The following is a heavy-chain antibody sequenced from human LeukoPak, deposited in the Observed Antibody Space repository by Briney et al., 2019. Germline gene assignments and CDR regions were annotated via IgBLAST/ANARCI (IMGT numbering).Heavy chain of an antibody. D-gene: IGHD6-6*01. Sequence: HPGGSLILSCGASGFTFSTNYMSWVRQAPGKGLERVSIIYSGGSTYYADSVKGRFTISRDNSKNTLYLQMNSLRAEDTAVYYCASYRYGSSFAFDIWGQGTMVTVSS. CDR3: ASYRYGSSFAFDI. V-gene: IGHV3-66*01. J-gene: IGHJ3*02. CDR1: GFTFSTNY. CDR2: IYSGGST.